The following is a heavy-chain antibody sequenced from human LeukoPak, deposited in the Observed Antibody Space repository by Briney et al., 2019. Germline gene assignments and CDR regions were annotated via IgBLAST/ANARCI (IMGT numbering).Heavy chain of an antibody. V-gene: IGHV1-24*01. Sequence: ASVKVSCKVSGYTLTELSMHWVRQAPGKGLEWMGGFDPEDGETIYAQKFQGRVTTTEDTSTDTAYMELSSLRSEDTAVYYCAALEDYGDYEFVHWGQGTLVTVSS. CDR2: FDPEDGET. J-gene: IGHJ4*02. CDR3: AALEDYGDYEFVH. D-gene: IGHD4-17*01. CDR1: GYTLTELS.